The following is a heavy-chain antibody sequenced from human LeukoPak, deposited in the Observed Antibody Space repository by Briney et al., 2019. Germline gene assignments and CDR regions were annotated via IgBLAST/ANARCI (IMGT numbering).Heavy chain of an antibody. CDR2: INEDGSEQ. V-gene: IGHV3-7*05. CDR3: AKTWRYGMDV. Sequence: GGSLRLSCRASGSISRNYLMNWVRQAPGKGLEWVAYINEDGSEQNFVDSVRGRFTISRDTAKNSLYLEMNNLRAEDMAIYYCAKTWRYGMDVWGQGTTVTVSS. CDR1: GSISRNYL. J-gene: IGHJ6*02.